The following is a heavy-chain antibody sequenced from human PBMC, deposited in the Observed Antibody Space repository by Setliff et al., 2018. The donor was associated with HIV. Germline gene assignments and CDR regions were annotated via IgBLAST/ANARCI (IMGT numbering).Heavy chain of an antibody. CDR3: ARVSPLTHYYYMDM. D-gene: IGHD7-27*01. J-gene: IGHJ6*03. CDR2: MHTSGNT. V-gene: IGHV4-4*07. CDR1: GDSISGYY. Sequence: SETLSLTCTSSGDSISGYYWSWIRQPAGKGLEWIGRMHTSGNTNYNPSLKSRVTMSVDTSKNQFSLRLSSVTAADTAVYYCARVSPLTHYYYMDMWGKGTTVTVSS.